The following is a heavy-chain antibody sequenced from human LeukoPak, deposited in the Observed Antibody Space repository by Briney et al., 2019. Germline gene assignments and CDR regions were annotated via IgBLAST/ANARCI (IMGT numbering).Heavy chain of an antibody. CDR2: IYHSGST. V-gene: IGHV4-38-2*02. D-gene: IGHD3-22*01. CDR3: ARDPGYYDTSGYPTYFDY. CDR1: GYSISSGYY. Sequence: SETLSLTCTVSGYSISSGYYWGWIRQPPGKGLEWIGSIYHSGSTYYNPSLKSRVTISVDTSKNQFSLKLSSVTAADTAVYYCARDPGYYDTSGYPTYFDYWGQGTLVTVSS. J-gene: IGHJ4*02.